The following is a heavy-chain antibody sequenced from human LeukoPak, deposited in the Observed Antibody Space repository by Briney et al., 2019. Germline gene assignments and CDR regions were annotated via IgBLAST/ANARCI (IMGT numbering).Heavy chain of an antibody. V-gene: IGHV4-39*07. Sequence: PSETLSLTCTVSGGSISSSSYYWGWIRQPPGKGLEWIGSIYYSGSTYYNPSLKSRVTISVDTSKNQFSLKLSSVTAADTAVYYCAREPPWVAVAGTTSGYWGQGTLVTVSS. CDR3: AREPPWVAVAGTTSGY. D-gene: IGHD6-19*01. CDR2: IYYSGST. CDR1: GGSISSSSYY. J-gene: IGHJ4*02.